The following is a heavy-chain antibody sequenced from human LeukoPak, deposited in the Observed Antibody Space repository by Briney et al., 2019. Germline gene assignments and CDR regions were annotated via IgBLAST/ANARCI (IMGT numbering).Heavy chain of an antibody. CDR3: ARVSVRTAAGDTYAEYFQH. Sequence: SETLSLTCTVSGGSINSYCWSWIRQPPGKGLEWIGYIYYSGSTNYNPSLKSRVTISVDTSKNQFSLKLSSVTAADTAVYYCARVSVRTAAGDTYAEYFQHWGQGTLVTVSS. D-gene: IGHD6-13*01. J-gene: IGHJ1*01. CDR1: GGSINSYC. V-gene: IGHV4-59*01. CDR2: IYYSGST.